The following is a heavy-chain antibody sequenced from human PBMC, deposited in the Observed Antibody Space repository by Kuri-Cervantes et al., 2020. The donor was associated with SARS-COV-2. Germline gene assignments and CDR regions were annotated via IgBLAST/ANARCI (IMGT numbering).Heavy chain of an antibody. Sequence: SVKVSCKASGFTFTSSAVQWVRQARGQRLEWIGWIVVGSGNTNYAQKFQERVTITRDMSTSTAYMELSSLRSEDTAVYYCAASGRFLEGPYYYGMDVWGQGTTVTVYS. J-gene: IGHJ6*02. V-gene: IGHV1-58*01. D-gene: IGHD3-3*01. CDR1: GFTFTSSA. CDR2: IVVGSGNT. CDR3: AASGRFLEGPYYYGMDV.